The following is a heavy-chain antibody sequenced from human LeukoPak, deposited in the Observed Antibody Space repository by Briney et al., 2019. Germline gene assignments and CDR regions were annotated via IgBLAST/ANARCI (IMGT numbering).Heavy chain of an antibody. CDR2: IKQDGSEK. V-gene: IGHV3-7*01. D-gene: IGHD6-19*01. Sequence: PGGSLRLSCAASGFTFSSYWMSWVRQAPGKGLEWVANIKQDGSEKYYVDSVKGRFTISIDNAKNSLYLQMNSLRAEDTAVYNCARERVVAGLDAFDIWGQGTMVTVSS. J-gene: IGHJ3*02. CDR1: GFTFSSYW. CDR3: ARERVVAGLDAFDI.